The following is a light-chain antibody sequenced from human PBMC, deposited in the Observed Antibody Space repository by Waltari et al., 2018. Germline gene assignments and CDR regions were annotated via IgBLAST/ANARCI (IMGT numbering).Light chain of an antibody. Sequence: DIQMTQSPSSLSASVGDRVTITCQASQDINIYLNWYQQKPGKAPKLLIYDASNLETGVPSGFSGSGSGTDFTFSINSLQPEDVATYYCQQFDNDPFTFVPGTKVDIK. J-gene: IGKJ3*01. V-gene: IGKV1-33*01. CDR1: QDINIY. CDR2: DAS. CDR3: QQFDNDPFT.